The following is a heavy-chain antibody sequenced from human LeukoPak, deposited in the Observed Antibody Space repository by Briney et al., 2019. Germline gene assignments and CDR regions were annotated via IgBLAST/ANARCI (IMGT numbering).Heavy chain of an antibody. D-gene: IGHD3-10*01. Sequence: ASVKVSCKASGGTFSSYAISWVRQAPGQGLEWMGGIIPIFGTANYAQKFQGRVTITADESTSTAYMELSSLRSEDTAVYYCAREYFTMVRGVNAYYYGMDVWGKGTTVTVPS. CDR2: IIPIFGTA. J-gene: IGHJ6*04. CDR1: GGTFSSYA. CDR3: AREYFTMVRGVNAYYYGMDV. V-gene: IGHV1-69*01.